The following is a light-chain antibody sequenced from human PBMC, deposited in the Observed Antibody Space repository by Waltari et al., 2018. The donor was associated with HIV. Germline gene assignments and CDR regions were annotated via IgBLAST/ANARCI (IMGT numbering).Light chain of an antibody. J-gene: IGKJ4*01. V-gene: IGKV3-11*01. CDR3: QQRSSWPLT. Sequence: ENVLTQSPATLSLSPGERATLSCRASQSVRSILAWYQQKPGQAPRLLIYDASNRATGTPPRFSGSGSGTDFTLSISSLEPEDFAVYYCQQRSSWPLTFGGGTKVEIK. CDR2: DAS. CDR1: QSVRSI.